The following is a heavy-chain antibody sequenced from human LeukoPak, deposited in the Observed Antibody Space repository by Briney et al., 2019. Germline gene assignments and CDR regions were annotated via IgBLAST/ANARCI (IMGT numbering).Heavy chain of an antibody. Sequence: PSETLSLTCAVSGDSISSDYWSWIRQPPGKGLEWIGYIYYTGSTNYSPSLKSRVTISVDTSKNQFSLKLSSVTAADTAVYYCARGRSDYCSSSSCHYPWFDPWGQGTLVTVSS. J-gene: IGHJ5*02. CDR2: IYYTGST. CDR3: ARGRSDYCSSSSCHYPWFDP. D-gene: IGHD2-2*01. CDR1: GDSISSDY. V-gene: IGHV4-59*12.